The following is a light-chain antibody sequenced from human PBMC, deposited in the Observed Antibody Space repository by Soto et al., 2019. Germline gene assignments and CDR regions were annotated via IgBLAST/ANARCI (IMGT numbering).Light chain of an antibody. CDR1: SSDVGGYNY. J-gene: IGLJ2*01. CDR2: DVS. V-gene: IGLV2-14*01. CDR3: SSYTSSSTLDVV. Sequence: QSALTQPASVSGSPGQSITISCTGTSSDVGGYNYVSWYQQHPGKAPKLMIYDVSNRPSGVSNRFSGSKSGNTASLTISGLQAEDEADYYCSSYTSSSTLDVVFGGWTKQTVL.